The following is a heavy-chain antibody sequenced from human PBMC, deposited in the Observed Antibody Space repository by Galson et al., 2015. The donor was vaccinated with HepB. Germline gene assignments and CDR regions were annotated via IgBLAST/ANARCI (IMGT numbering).Heavy chain of an antibody. Sequence: SLRLSCAASELTFSTYSMSWVRQAPGKGLEWVSYISSSSSTIYYADSVKARFTISRDNAKNSLYLQMNSLRTEDTAVYYCARDYMNWNDGLSGAFDIWGQGTMVTVSS. V-gene: IGHV3-48*04. CDR3: ARDYMNWNDGLSGAFDI. CDR2: ISSSSSTI. J-gene: IGHJ3*02. D-gene: IGHD1-1*01. CDR1: ELTFSTYS.